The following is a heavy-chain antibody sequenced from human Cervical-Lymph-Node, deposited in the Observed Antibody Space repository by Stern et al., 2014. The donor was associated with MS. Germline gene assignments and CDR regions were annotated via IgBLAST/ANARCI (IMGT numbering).Heavy chain of an antibody. CDR2: ISDTRNTI. J-gene: IGHJ6*02. CDR3: ARESAASTYAMDV. D-gene: IGHD2-2*01. V-gene: IGHV3-48*01. CDR1: GVTFSSYR. Sequence: EVQLVESGGGLLQPGGSLRLSCAASGVTFSSYRMNWVRQPPGKGLEWVSYISDTRNTIYYADSVRGRFTISRDNAKNSLFLQMDSLRAEDTAVYYCARESAASTYAMDVWGQGTKVTVSS.